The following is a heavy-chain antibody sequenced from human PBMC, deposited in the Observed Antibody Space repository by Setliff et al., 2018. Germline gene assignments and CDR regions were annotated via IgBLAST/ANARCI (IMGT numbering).Heavy chain of an antibody. CDR3: VRPGGTTVVARHFDY. J-gene: IGHJ4*01. CDR1: GASISDSY. V-gene: IGHV4-4*08. Sequence: SETLSLTCGVSGASISDSYWSWIRQPPGKGLEWIGHILTTGSTNYNPSLKSRIAISADTSRDRFSLRLTSVTAADTATYYCVRPGGTTVVARHFDYWGSGILVTVSS. CDR2: ILTTGST. D-gene: IGHD2-15*01.